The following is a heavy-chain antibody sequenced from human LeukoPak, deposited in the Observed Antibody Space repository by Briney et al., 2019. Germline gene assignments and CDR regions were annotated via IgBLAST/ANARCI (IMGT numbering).Heavy chain of an antibody. Sequence: PSETLSLTCTVSGYSISSGYYWGWIRQPPGKGLEWIGSIYYSGSTYYNPSLKSRVTISVDTSKNQFSLKLSSVTAADTAVYYCAREGGSWFPFDYWGQGTLVTVSS. D-gene: IGHD2-15*01. CDR1: GYSISSGYY. J-gene: IGHJ4*02. V-gene: IGHV4-38-2*02. CDR2: IYYSGST. CDR3: AREGGSWFPFDY.